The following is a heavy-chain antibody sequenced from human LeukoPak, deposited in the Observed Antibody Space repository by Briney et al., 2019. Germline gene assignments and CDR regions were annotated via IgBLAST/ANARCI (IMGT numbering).Heavy chain of an antibody. CDR1: GFTFSTCP. J-gene: IGHJ4*02. Sequence: GGSLRLSCVAFGFTFSTCPMYWVRQAPGKGLELVSSINSNGGRTYYADSMKGRFTISRDNSKNTLYLQMDSLRAEDMVVYYCARSYYCGSGTYAPPVGHWGQGTLVTVSS. D-gene: IGHD3-10*01. CDR3: ARSYYCGSGTYAPPVGH. CDR2: INSNGGRT. V-gene: IGHV3-64*02.